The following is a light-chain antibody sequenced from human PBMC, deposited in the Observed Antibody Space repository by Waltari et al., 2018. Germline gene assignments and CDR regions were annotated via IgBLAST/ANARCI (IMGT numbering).Light chain of an antibody. Sequence: QSVLTQPPSVSGAPGQRVSISCTGSGSNLGAGYDVHWYQQHPGKAPKLLIYGTSTRPPGVPDRFCCSQSGTSASLAITALQAEDEAEYYCQSYDTSLSVVFGGGTKLTVL. V-gene: IGLV1-40*01. CDR1: GSNLGAGYD. CDR2: GTS. CDR3: QSYDTSLSVV. J-gene: IGLJ2*01.